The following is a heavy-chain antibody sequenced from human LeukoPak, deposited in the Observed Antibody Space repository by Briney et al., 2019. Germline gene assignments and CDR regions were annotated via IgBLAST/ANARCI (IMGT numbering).Heavy chain of an antibody. CDR1: GYTFTDYY. Sequence: ASVKVSCKASGYTFTDYYMHWVRQAPGQGLEWVGWIKPDSGGTHYSQKFQGRVTLTTDTSIRTAYMELGGLRSDDSAVYFCARDHNLGPYYSGQGTLVTVSS. J-gene: IGHJ4*02. V-gene: IGHV1-2*02. D-gene: IGHD7-27*01. CDR3: ARDHNLGPYY. CDR2: IKPDSGGT.